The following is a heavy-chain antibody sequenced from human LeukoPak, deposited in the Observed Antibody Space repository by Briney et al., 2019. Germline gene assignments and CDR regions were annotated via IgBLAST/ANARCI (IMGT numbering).Heavy chain of an antibody. J-gene: IGHJ4*02. D-gene: IGHD6-13*01. V-gene: IGHV3-7*01. CDR3: ARDRGAAGTGPFDY. CDR1: GFAFSTYW. CDR2: INQDGSEK. Sequence: PGGSLRLSCAASGFAFSTYWMSWVRQAPGKGLEWVANINQDGSEKYYVDSVKGRFTISRDNAKNSLYLQMRSLRAEDTAVYYCARDRGAAGTGPFDYWGQGTLVTVSS.